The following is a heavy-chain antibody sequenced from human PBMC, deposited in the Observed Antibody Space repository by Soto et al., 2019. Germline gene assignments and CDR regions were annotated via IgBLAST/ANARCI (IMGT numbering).Heavy chain of an antibody. D-gene: IGHD1-26*01. J-gene: IGHJ4*02. CDR2: IIPILGIA. V-gene: IGHV1-69*02. Sequence: SVKVSCKASGGTFSSYTISWVRQAPGQGLEWMGRIIPILGIANYAQKFQGRVTITADKSTSTAYMELSSLRSEDTAVYYCAKGLVGSTDGYDYWGQGTLVTVSS. CDR1: GGTFSSYT. CDR3: AKGLVGSTDGYDY.